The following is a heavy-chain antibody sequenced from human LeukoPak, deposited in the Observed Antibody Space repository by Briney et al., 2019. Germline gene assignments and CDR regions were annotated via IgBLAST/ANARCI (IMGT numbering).Heavy chain of an antibody. J-gene: IGHJ4*02. Sequence: PGGSLRLSCAASGFTFSSYAMSWVRQAPGKGLEGVSAISGSGGSTYYADSVKGRFTISRDNSKNTLYLQMNSLRAEDTAVYYCAITGRAKGEAYYFDYWGQGTLVTVSS. CDR1: GFTFSSYA. CDR2: ISGSGGST. D-gene: IGHD3-10*01. CDR3: AITGRAKGEAYYFDY. V-gene: IGHV3-23*01.